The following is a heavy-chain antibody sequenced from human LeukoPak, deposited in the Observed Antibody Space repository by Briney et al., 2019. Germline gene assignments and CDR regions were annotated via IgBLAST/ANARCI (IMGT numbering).Heavy chain of an antibody. D-gene: IGHD6-19*01. CDR1: GVSFSGYY. CDR3: ARSSSSGWYGGGFDY. CDR2: INHSGST. Sequence: SETLSLTCAVYGVSFSGYYWSWIRQPPGKGLEWIGEINHSGSTNYNPSLKSRVTISVDTSKNQFSLKLSSVTAADTAVYYCARSSSSGWYGGGFDYWGQGTLVTVSS. V-gene: IGHV4-34*01. J-gene: IGHJ4*02.